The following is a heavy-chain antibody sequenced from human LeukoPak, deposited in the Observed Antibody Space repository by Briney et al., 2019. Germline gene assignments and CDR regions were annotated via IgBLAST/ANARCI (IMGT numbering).Heavy chain of an antibody. J-gene: IGHJ4*02. Sequence: WASVKVSCKASGGTFSSYAISWVRQAPGQGLEWMGGIIPIFGTANYAQKFQGRVTITADESTSTAYMELSSLRSEDTAVYYCASPQICSGGSCYGDGDYFDYWGQGTLVTVSS. V-gene: IGHV1-69*13. D-gene: IGHD2-15*01. CDR3: ASPQICSGGSCYGDGDYFDY. CDR2: IIPIFGTA. CDR1: GGTFSSYA.